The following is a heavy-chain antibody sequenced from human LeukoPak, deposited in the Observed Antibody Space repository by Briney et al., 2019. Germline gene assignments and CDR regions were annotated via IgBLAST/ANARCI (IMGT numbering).Heavy chain of an antibody. V-gene: IGHV5-10-1*01. CDR2: INTSDSYT. D-gene: IGHD6-13*01. J-gene: IGHJ5*02. CDR3: ARHLPGYSSSWYMEA. Sequence: PGESLRFSCKGSVYSFISYWISWVRKMPGKGLEWMGRINTSDSYTNYSPSFQGHVTISADKSSSTAYLQWSGLKAWDTAMYYCARHLPGYSSSWYMEAWGQGTLVTVSS. CDR1: VYSFISYW.